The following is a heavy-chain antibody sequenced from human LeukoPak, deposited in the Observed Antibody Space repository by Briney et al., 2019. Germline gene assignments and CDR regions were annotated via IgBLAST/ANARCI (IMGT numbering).Heavy chain of an antibody. Sequence: GGSLRLSCAASGFTFSSYWMHWVRQAPGKGLVWVSRINSDGSSTSYADSVKGRFTISRDNAKNTLLLQRNSLRAEDTAVYYCARGAFTVTTPGAFDSWGQGTMVTVSS. CDR2: INSDGSST. D-gene: IGHD4-17*01. V-gene: IGHV3-74*01. CDR1: GFTFSSYW. CDR3: ARGAFTVTTPGAFDS. J-gene: IGHJ3*02.